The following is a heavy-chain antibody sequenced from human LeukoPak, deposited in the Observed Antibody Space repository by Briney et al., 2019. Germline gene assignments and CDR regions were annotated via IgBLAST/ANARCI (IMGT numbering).Heavy chain of an antibody. CDR3: ARAAGNRYFQH. V-gene: IGHV4-34*01. D-gene: IGHD6-13*01. CDR1: GGSFSGYY. Sequence: SETLSLTCAVYGGSFSGYYWSWIRQPPGKGLEWIGEINHSGSTNYNPSLKSRVTISVDTSKNQFSLKLSSVTAADTAVYYCARAAGNRYFQHWGQGTLVTVSS. J-gene: IGHJ1*01. CDR2: INHSGST.